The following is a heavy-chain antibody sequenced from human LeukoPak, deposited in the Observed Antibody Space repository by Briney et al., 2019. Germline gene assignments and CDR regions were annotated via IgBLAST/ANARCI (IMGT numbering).Heavy chain of an antibody. CDR3: ARDRTYSGNDYHYYHYMDV. V-gene: IGHV1-2*02. Sequence: RASVKVSCKASGYTFTGYFIHWVRQAPGQGLEWMGWINPNSGGTNFAQKFQGRVTMTRDTSISTAYMDVRRLRFDDTAVYYCARDRTYSGNDYHYYHYMDVWGKGTTVTVSS. D-gene: IGHD1-26*01. J-gene: IGHJ6*03. CDR2: INPNSGGT. CDR1: GYTFTGYF.